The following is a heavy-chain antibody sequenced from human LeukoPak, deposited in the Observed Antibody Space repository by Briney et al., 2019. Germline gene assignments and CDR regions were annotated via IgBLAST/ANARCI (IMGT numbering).Heavy chain of an antibody. CDR3: ARVGGAYSSSWYSHYYYYMDV. CDR1: GFTFDDYD. Sequence: GGSLRLSCAASGFTFDDYDMNWVRQAPGEGLVWVSRIRSDGGVTTYADSVKGRFAISRDNAKNSLYLQMNSLRAEDTAVYYCARVGGAYSSSWYSHYYYYMDVWGKGTTVTISS. J-gene: IGHJ6*03. V-gene: IGHV3-74*01. CDR2: IRSDGGVT. D-gene: IGHD6-13*01.